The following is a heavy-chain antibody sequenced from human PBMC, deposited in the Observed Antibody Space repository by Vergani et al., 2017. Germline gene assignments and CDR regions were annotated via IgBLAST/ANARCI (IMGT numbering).Heavy chain of an antibody. CDR2: ISYDGSNK. J-gene: IGHJ6*02. D-gene: IGHD6-13*01. V-gene: IGHV3-30-3*01. CDR1: GFTFSSYA. CDR3: AKDEEQLVPRNYYYGMDV. Sequence: QVQLVESGGGVVQPGRSLRLSCAASGFTFSSYAMHWVRQAPGKGLEWVAVISYDGSNKYYADSVKGRFTISRDNSKNTLYLQMNSLRAEDTAVYYCAKDEEQLVPRNYYYGMDVWGQGTTVTVSS.